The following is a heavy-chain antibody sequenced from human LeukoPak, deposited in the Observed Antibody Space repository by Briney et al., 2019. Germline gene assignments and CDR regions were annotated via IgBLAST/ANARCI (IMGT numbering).Heavy chain of an antibody. D-gene: IGHD5-12*01. J-gene: IGHJ4*02. Sequence: ASVKVSCKASRYTFTSYDINWVRQATGQGLEWMGWMNPNSGNTGYAQKFQGRVTMTRNTSISTAYMELSSLRSEDTAVYYCARGWVNGGYRRRYFDYWGQGTLVTVSS. CDR1: RYTFTSYD. CDR2: MNPNSGNT. CDR3: ARGWVNGGYRRRYFDY. V-gene: IGHV1-8*01.